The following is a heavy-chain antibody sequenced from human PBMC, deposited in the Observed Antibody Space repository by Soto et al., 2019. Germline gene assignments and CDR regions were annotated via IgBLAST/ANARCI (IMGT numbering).Heavy chain of an antibody. CDR3: ARESLGTAMAL. V-gene: IGHV3-74*01. CDR2: INSDGSST. D-gene: IGHD5-18*01. CDR1: GFTFSSYW. J-gene: IGHJ4*02. Sequence: EVQLVESGGGLVQPGGSLRLSCAASGFTFSSYWMHWVRQAPGKGLVWVSRINSDGSSTSYADSVKGRFTISRDNAKNTLYLQMNRLRAEDTAVYYRARESLGTAMALWGQGTLVTVSS.